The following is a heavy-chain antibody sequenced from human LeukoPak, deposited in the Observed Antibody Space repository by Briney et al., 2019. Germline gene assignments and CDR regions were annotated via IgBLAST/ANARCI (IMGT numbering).Heavy chain of an antibody. CDR1: GFTFSSYP. D-gene: IGHD1-26*01. V-gene: IGHV3-30-3*01. CDR3: ARELVGEYYFDY. J-gene: IGHJ4*02. CDR2: ISYDGSNK. Sequence: GGSLRLSCAASGFTFSSYPMHWVRQAPGKGLEWVAVISYDGSNKYHTGSVKGRFTISRDNSKNTLYLQMSSLRAEDTAVYYCARELVGEYYFDYWGQGTLVTVSS.